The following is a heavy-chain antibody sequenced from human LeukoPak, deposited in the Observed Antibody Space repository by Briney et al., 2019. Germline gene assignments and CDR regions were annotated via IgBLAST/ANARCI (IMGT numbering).Heavy chain of an antibody. J-gene: IGHJ4*02. D-gene: IGHD6-13*01. Sequence: GGSLRLSCTASGFTFGDYAMSWFRQAPGKGLEWVGFIRSKAYGGTTEYAASVKGRFTISRDDSKSIAYLQMNSLKTEDTAVYYCTRARTGYSSSSSGYWGQGTLVTVSS. CDR3: TRARTGYSSSSSGY. CDR1: GFTFGDYA. CDR2: IRSKAYGGTT. V-gene: IGHV3-49*03.